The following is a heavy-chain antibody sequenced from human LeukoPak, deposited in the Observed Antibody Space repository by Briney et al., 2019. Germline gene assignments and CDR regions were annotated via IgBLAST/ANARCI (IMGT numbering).Heavy chain of an antibody. CDR3: AKDPEGARRGGYYYGMDV. D-gene: IGHD1-14*01. Sequence: GGSLRLSCAASGFTFGSYWMQWVRQTPGKGLEWVSAISGSGGSTYYADSVKGRFTISRDNSKNTLYLQMNSLRAEDTAVYYCAKDPEGARRGGYYYGMDVWGQGTTVTVSS. CDR1: GFTFGSYW. CDR2: ISGSGGST. J-gene: IGHJ6*02. V-gene: IGHV3-23*01.